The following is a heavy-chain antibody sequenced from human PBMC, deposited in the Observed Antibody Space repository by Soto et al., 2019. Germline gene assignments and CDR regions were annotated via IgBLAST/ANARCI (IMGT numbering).Heavy chain of an antibody. D-gene: IGHD5-18*01. CDR1: GFTFSSYG. V-gene: IGHV3-30*18. CDR2: ISYDGSNK. Sequence: QVQLVESGGGVVQPGRSLRLSCAASGFTFSSYGMHWVRQAPGKGLEWVAVISYDGSNKYYADSVKGRFTITRDNSKNTLYLQMTSMRAADTAVYYCAKGTWIHLWVDYRGQGTLVPVSS. J-gene: IGHJ4*02. CDR3: AKGTWIHLWVDY.